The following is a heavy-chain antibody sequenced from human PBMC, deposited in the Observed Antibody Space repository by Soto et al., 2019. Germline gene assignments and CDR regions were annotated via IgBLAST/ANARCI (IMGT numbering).Heavy chain of an antibody. J-gene: IGHJ3*02. CDR2: IYPIGRT. Sequence: QVQLQESGPGLVKPSGTVSLTCAVSGGFVSGSNWWSWVRQPPGKGLEWIGEIYPIGRTNFNPSLKSIVSISVDNAKNHFSLKLTSVTAEEPAMYYCASRAVAGPIDIWGQGTMVTVSA. V-gene: IGHV4-4*02. CDR1: GGFVSGSNW. CDR3: ASRAVAGPIDI. D-gene: IGHD6-19*01.